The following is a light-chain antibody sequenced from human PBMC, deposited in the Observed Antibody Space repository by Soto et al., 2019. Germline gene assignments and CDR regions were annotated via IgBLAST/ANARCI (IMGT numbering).Light chain of an antibody. CDR2: DVT. V-gene: IGLV2-14*03. Sequence: QSVXTQPASVSGSPGQSISISCIGTSSDVGAFNYVSWYQHHPGKAPQLIIYDVTSRPSGVSNRFSASKSGNTASLTISGLQAEDEADYYCSSYTTRNTEVFGTGTKVTVL. CDR1: SSDVGAFNY. CDR3: SSYTTRNTEV. J-gene: IGLJ1*01.